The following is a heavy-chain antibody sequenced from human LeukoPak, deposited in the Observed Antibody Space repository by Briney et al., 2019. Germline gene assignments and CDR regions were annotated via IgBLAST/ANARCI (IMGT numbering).Heavy chain of an antibody. Sequence: GGSLRLSCAASGFTFSSYSMNWVRQAPGKGLEWVSYISSSSSTIYYADSVKGRFTISRDNAKNSLYLQMNSLRAEDTAVYYCARDEDSSGYYYEVADAFDIWGQGTMVTVSS. CDR2: ISSSSSTI. CDR3: ARDEDSSGYYYEVADAFDI. CDR1: GFTFSSYS. J-gene: IGHJ3*02. D-gene: IGHD3-22*01. V-gene: IGHV3-48*04.